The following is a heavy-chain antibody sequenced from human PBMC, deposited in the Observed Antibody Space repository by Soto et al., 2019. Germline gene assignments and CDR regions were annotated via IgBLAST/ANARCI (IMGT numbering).Heavy chain of an antibody. CDR1: GYTFTNYG. J-gene: IGHJ4*02. Sequence: QVQLVQSGAEMKKPGASVKVSCRASGYTFTNYGISWVRQAPGQGLEWMGWINANNGNTNYAQTLQGRVTMTTDTSTSTAYMELRSLRSDDTAVYYCARDTMTGYLQFDYWGQGTLVTVSS. V-gene: IGHV1-18*01. CDR2: INANNGNT. CDR3: ARDTMTGYLQFDY. D-gene: IGHD3-9*01.